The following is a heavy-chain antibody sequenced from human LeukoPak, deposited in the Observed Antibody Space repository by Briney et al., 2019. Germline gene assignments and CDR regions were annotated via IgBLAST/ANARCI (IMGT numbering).Heavy chain of an antibody. J-gene: IGHJ4*02. CDR1: GYTFTSNY. D-gene: IGHD3-9*01. Sequence: ASVKVSCKASGYTFTSNYIHWVRQAPGQGLEWMGMIYPRDGSTSYAQKFQGRVTVTRDTSTSTVHMELSGLRSEDTAVYYCARGPDDKQFHTGGDWGQGTLVTVSS. CDR2: IYPRDGST. V-gene: IGHV1-46*01. CDR3: ARGPDDKQFHTGGD.